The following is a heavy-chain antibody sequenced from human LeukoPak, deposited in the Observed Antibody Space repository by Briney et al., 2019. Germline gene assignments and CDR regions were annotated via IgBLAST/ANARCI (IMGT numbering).Heavy chain of an antibody. V-gene: IGHV3-73*01. CDR2: IRSKANSYAT. D-gene: IGHD4-23*01. CDR3: TRSRYGGRTHWFDP. CDR1: GFTFSGSA. J-gene: IGHJ5*02. Sequence: GGSLRLSCAASGFTFSGSAMHWVRQASGKGLEWVGRIRSKANSYATAYAASVKGRFTISRDDSKNTAYLQMNSLKTEDTAVYYCTRSRYGGRTHWFDPWGQGTLVTVSS.